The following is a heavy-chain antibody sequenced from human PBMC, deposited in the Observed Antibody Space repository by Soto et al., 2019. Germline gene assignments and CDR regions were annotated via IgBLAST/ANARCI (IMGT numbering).Heavy chain of an antibody. J-gene: IGHJ6*02. V-gene: IGHV3-30-3*01. CDR2: ISYDGSNK. D-gene: IGHD5-12*01. CDR1: GFTFSSYA. Sequence: GGSLRLSRAASGFTFSSYAMHWVRQAPGKGLEWVAVISYDGSNKYYADSVKGRFTISRDNSKNTLYLQMNSLRAEDTAVYYCARPIVAEEYYYYYGMDVWGQGTTVTVSS. CDR3: ARPIVAEEYYYYYGMDV.